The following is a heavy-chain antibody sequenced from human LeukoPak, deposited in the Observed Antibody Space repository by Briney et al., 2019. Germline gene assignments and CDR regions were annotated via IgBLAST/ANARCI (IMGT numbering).Heavy chain of an antibody. V-gene: IGHV4-39*07. CDR2: INHSGST. CDR1: GGSISSSSYY. Sequence: SETLSLTCTVSGGSISSSSYYWGWIRQPPGKGLEWIGEINHSGSTNYNPSLKSRVTISVDTSKNQFSLKLSSVTAADTAVYYCARGVSTGITIFGVALRGYYYYYMDVWGKGTTVTVSS. D-gene: IGHD3-3*01. J-gene: IGHJ6*03. CDR3: ARGVSTGITIFGVALRGYYYYYMDV.